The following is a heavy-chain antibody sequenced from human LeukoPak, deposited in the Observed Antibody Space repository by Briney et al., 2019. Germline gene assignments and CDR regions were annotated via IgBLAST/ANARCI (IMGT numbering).Heavy chain of an antibody. CDR3: ARAPLRYCSGGSCYQYYFDY. Sequence: GGSLRLSCAASGFTFSSYGMHWVRQAPGKGLEWVAVIWYDGSNKYYADSVKGRFTISRDNSKNTLYLQMNSLRAEDTAVYYCARAPLRYCSGGSCYQYYFDYWGQGTLVTVSS. V-gene: IGHV3-33*01. J-gene: IGHJ4*02. D-gene: IGHD2-15*01. CDR2: IWYDGSNK. CDR1: GFTFSSYG.